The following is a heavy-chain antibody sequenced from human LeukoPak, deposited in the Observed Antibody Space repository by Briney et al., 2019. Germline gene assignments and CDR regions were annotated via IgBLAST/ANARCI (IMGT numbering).Heavy chain of an antibody. CDR1: GGSISSYY. D-gene: IGHD5-18*01. CDR3: VRFGGYSYGYFYFDY. J-gene: IGHJ4*02. CDR2: IYYSGST. V-gene: IGHV4-59*08. Sequence: SETQSLTCTVSGGSISSYYWSWIRQPPGKGLEWIGYIYYSGSTNYNPSLKSRVTISVDTSKNQFSLKLSSVTAADTAVYYCVRFGGYSYGYFYFDYWGQGTLVTVSS.